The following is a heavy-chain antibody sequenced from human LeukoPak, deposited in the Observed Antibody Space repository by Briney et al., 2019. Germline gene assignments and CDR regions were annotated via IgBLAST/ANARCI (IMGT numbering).Heavy chain of an antibody. V-gene: IGHV1-24*01. CDR1: GYTLTELS. CDR3: ATGTLRIWELTSSFDY. CDR2: FDPEDGET. D-gene: IGHD1-26*01. Sequence: GASVKVSCKVSGYTLTELSMHWVRQAPGKGLEWMGGFDPEDGETIYAQKFQGRVTMTEDTSTDTAYMELSSLRSEDTAVYYCATGTLRIWELTSSFDYWGQGTLVTVSS. J-gene: IGHJ4*02.